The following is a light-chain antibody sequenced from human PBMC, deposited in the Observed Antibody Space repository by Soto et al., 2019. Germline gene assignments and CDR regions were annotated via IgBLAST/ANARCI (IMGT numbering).Light chain of an antibody. J-gene: IGKJ3*01. Sequence: DIQMTQSPSTLSASVGDRVTITCRASQSLNSLLAWYQQKPGRAPKLLIYDASTLESGVPSRFSGSGSGTEFTLTISSLQTDDFAVYYCQQRSNWPVGPGTKVDIK. CDR3: QQRSNWP. CDR1: QSLNSL. CDR2: DAS. V-gene: IGKV1-5*01.